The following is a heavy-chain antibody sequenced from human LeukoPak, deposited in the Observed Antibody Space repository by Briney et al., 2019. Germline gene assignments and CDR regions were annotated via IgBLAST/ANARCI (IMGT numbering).Heavy chain of an antibody. CDR2: ISSSSSYI. CDR3: ATAYYYDSSGYYFDY. Sequence: GGSLRLSCAASGFTFDDYAMHWVRQAPGKGLEWVSSISSSSSYIYYADSVKGRFTISRDNAKNSLYLQMNSLRAEDTAVYYCATAYYYDSSGYYFDYWGQGTLVTVSS. CDR1: GFTFDDYA. D-gene: IGHD3-22*01. J-gene: IGHJ4*02. V-gene: IGHV3-21*01.